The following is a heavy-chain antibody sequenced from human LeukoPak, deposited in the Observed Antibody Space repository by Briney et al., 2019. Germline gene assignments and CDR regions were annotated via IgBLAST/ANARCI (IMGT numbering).Heavy chain of an antibody. V-gene: IGHV1-58*02. J-gene: IGHJ6*02. CDR3: AAGMAARYYYYYGMDV. CDR1: GFTFTSSA. Sequence: SVKVSCKASGFTFTSSAMQWVRQARGQRLEWIGWIVVGSGNTNYAQKLQERVTITRDMSTSTAYMELSSLRSEDTAVYYCAAGMAARYYYYYGMDVWGQGTTVTVSS. D-gene: IGHD6-6*01. CDR2: IVVGSGNT.